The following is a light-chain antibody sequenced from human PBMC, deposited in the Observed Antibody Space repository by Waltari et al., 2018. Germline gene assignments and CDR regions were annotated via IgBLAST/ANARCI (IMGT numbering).Light chain of an antibody. V-gene: IGLV3-19*01. CDR2: GKN. CDR1: SLRSYS. Sequence: SSELTQDPAVSVALGQPVRITCQGDSLRSYSASWYQQKPGQAPVLVIYGKNNRPSGIPDRFAGSSSGNTASLAITGAQAEDEAEYYCNSRDSRGKHWVFGGGTKLTVL. J-gene: IGLJ3*02. CDR3: NSRDSRGKHWV.